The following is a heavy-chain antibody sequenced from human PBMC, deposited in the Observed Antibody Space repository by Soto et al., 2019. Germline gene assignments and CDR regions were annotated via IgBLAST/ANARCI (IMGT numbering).Heavy chain of an antibody. D-gene: IGHD5-18*01. CDR3: GRGGSDSPMAPGY. J-gene: IGHJ4*02. CDR1: GFTFSSYW. CDR2: INPDGSAT. Sequence: GGSLRLSCAASGFTFSSYWMHWVRQAPGKGLVWVSRINPDGSATNYADSVKGRFTISRDNAKNTLYLQMNSLRAEDTAVFYCGRGGSDSPMAPGYWGQGTLVTVYS. V-gene: IGHV3-74*01.